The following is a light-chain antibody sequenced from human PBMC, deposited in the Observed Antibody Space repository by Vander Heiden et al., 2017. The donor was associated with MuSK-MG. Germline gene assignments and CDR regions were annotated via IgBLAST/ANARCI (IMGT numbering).Light chain of an antibody. CDR3: SGALARGIT. J-gene: IGKJ3*01. CDR2: LGS. V-gene: IGKV2-28*01. Sequence: DIVMTQSPLSLPVTPGEPASISCRSSQSLLHSNGYNYLDWYLQKPGQSPQRLIYLGSNRVSGVPDRFRGRGPATDFTLKVRRVVVKDVGVYYCSGALARGITFGPGTKVDIK. CDR1: QSLLHSNGYNY.